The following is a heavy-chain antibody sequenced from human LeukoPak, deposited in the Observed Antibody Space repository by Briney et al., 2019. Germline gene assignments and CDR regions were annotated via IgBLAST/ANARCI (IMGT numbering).Heavy chain of an antibody. D-gene: IGHD1-1*01. CDR1: GFTFSSYG. J-gene: IGHJ6*04. V-gene: IGHV3-30*02. CDR2: IHYDGSSK. CDR3: AKDPTGTSAFDA. Sequence: PGGSLRLSCGASGFTFSSYGMHWVRQAPGKGLEWVAFIHYDGSSKYYADSVKGRFTISRDNSKNTLYLQMNSLRVEDTAVYYCAKDPTGTSAFDAWGKGTTVTVSS.